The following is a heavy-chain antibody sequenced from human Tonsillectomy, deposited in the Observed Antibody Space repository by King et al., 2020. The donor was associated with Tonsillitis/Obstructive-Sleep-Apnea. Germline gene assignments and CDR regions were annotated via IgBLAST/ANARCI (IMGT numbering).Heavy chain of an antibody. CDR1: GGSISSYY. J-gene: IGHJ3*02. Sequence: QLQESGPGLVKPSETLSLTCTVSGGSISSYYWSWIRQPPGKGLEWIGYIYYSGSSNNNPSLKSRVTISVDTSKNQFSLMLSSVTAADTAVYYCARDMVLEAGGDAFDIWGQGTMVTVSS. CDR3: ARDMVLEAGGDAFDI. D-gene: IGHD2-8*01. V-gene: IGHV4-59*01. CDR2: IYYSGSS.